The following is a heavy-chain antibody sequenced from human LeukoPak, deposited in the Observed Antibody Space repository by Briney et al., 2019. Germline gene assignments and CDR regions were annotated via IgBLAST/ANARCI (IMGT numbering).Heavy chain of an antibody. CDR1: GDSVSSNSAA. Sequence: SQTLSLTCAISGDSVSSNSAAWNWIRQSPSRGLEWLGRTYYRSKWFNDYAVSVKSRITINPDTSKNQFSLQLNSVTPEDTAVYYCARAGIAARPSYYYYYMDVWGKGTTVTVSS. D-gene: IGHD6-6*01. CDR3: ARAGIAARPSYYYYYMDV. V-gene: IGHV6-1*01. CDR2: TYYRSKWFN. J-gene: IGHJ6*03.